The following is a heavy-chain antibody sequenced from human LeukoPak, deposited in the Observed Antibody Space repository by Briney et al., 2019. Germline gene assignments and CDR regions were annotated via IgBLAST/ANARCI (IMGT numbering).Heavy chain of an antibody. CDR2: INHSGST. Sequence: SETLSLTCAVYGGSFSGYYWSWIRQPPGKGLEWIGEINHSGSTNYNPSLKSRVTISVDTSKNQFSLKLSSVTAADTAVYYCARAPDSSGYYYADCWGQGTLVTVSS. CDR1: GGSFSGYY. V-gene: IGHV4-34*01. D-gene: IGHD3-22*01. J-gene: IGHJ4*02. CDR3: ARAPDSSGYYYADC.